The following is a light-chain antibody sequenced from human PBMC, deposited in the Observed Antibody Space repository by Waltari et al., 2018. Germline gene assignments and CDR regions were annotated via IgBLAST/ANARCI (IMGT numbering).Light chain of an antibody. CDR3: QQADSFPLT. CDR1: QGINNW. CDR2: SAS. Sequence: DIQMTQSPSSLSASVGDRVTMTCRASQGINNWLAWYQQVPGRAPKLLIHSASSLQSGVPSRFSGSGSGTNFTLTITSLQPEDFATYYCQQADSFPLTFGGGTKVEIK. V-gene: IGKV1-12*01. J-gene: IGKJ4*01.